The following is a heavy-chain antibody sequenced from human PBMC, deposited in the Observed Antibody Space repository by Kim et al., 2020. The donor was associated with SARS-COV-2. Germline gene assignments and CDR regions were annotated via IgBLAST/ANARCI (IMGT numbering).Heavy chain of an antibody. CDR1: GGSISSGGYY. J-gene: IGHJ3*02. CDR3: ARVSKYYDILTGEGPSDAFDI. CDR2: IYYSGST. D-gene: IGHD3-9*01. Sequence: SETLSLTCTVSGGSISSGGYYWSWIRQHPGKGLEWIGYIYYSGSTYYNPSLKSRVTISVDTSKNQFSLKLSSVTAADTAVYYCARVSKYYDILTGEGPSDAFDIWGQGTMVTVSS. V-gene: IGHV4-31*03.